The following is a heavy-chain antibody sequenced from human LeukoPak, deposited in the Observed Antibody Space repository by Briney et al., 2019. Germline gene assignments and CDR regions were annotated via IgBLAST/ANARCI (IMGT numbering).Heavy chain of an antibody. CDR1: GFTFSGYA. CDR2: ISYDGSNK. D-gene: IGHD3-10*01. V-gene: IGHV3-30-3*01. CDR3: VRDRDYYGSGTYFSY. Sequence: GGSLRLSCTASGFTFSGYAMHWVRQAPGKGLEWVAVISYDGSNKYYADSVKGRFTISRDSSKNTLYLQMNGLRAEDTAVYFCVRDRDYYGSGTYFSYWGQGTLVSVSS. J-gene: IGHJ4*02.